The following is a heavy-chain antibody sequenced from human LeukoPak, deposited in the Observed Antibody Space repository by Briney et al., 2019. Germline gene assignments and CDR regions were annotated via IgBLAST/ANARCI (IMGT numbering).Heavy chain of an antibody. V-gene: IGHV3-74*01. Sequence: GGPLSLSCAASGFTFANTWMLWVRQAPGRGLVWVSLINNDGSTTNYADSVKGRFTISRDNAKNTVYLQMNSLRAEDTAVYYCAIGGTYGSGSWGQGTLVTVSS. J-gene: IGHJ4*02. CDR3: AIGGTYGSGS. D-gene: IGHD3-10*01. CDR1: GFTFANTW. CDR2: INNDGSTT.